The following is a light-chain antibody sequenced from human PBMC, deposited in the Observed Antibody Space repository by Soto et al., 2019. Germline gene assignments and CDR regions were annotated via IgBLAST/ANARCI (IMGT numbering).Light chain of an antibody. J-gene: IGKJ2*01. CDR3: QQYDNSVYT. Sequence: EIVLTHSPGTLYLSPGERATLSCRTSQTVASPYGAWYQQRAGQAPRLLIYGTSTRATGIPDRFSGTGSGTNFTLPISRLASEDAAVYYCQQYDNSVYTVGQGTKLEIK. V-gene: IGKV3-20*01. CDR2: GTS. CDR1: QTVASPY.